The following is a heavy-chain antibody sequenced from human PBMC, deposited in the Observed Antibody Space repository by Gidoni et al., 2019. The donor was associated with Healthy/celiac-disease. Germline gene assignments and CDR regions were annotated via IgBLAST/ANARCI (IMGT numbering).Heavy chain of an antibody. CDR2: MNPNIGNT. V-gene: IGHV1-8*01. J-gene: IGHJ6*02. CDR1: GYTFTSYD. Sequence: QVQLVQSGAEVTKPGASVKVSCKASGYTFTSYDINWVRQATGQGLEWMGWMNPNIGNTGYAQKFQGRVTMTRNTSISTAYMELSSLRSQDTAVYYCARRPEWTMIVNYYYYYGMDVWGQGTTVTVSS. D-gene: IGHD3-22*01. CDR3: ARRPEWTMIVNYYYYYGMDV.